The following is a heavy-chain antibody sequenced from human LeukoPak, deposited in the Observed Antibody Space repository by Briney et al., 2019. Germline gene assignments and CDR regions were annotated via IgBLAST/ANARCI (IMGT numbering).Heavy chain of an antibody. CDR1: GFTFSSCA. D-gene: IGHD2-15*01. CDR2: ISGSGGST. V-gene: IGHV3-23*01. CDR3: AKDPDSYCSGGSCYSDWFDP. Sequence: GGSLRLSCAASGFTFSSCAMSWVRQAPGKGLEWVSAISGSGGSTYYADSVKGRFTISRDNSKNTLYLQMNSLRAEDTAVYYCAKDPDSYCSGGSCYSDWFDPWGQGTLVTVSS. J-gene: IGHJ5*02.